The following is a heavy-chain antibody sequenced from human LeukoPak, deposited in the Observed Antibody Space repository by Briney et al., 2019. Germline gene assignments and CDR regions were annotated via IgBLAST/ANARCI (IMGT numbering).Heavy chain of an antibody. Sequence: GASLRLSCAAPGFTFSSYAMSWVRQAPGKGLEWVSVIYSGGSTYYADSVKGRFTISRDNSKNTLYLQMNSLRAEDTAVYYCARGRGYSDYWGQGTLVTVSS. D-gene: IGHD2-15*01. J-gene: IGHJ4*02. CDR3: ARGRGYSDY. CDR1: GFTFSSYA. V-gene: IGHV3-53*01. CDR2: IYSGGST.